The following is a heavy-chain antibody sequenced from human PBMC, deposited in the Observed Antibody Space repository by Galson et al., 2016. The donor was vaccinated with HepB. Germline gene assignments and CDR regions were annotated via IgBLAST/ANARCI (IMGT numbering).Heavy chain of an antibody. CDR2: TYHSGTT. CDR3: AREVYGDYKFDY. Sequence: TLSLTCAVSSGSISSGGYSWTWIRQPPGKGLEWIGNTYHSGTTDYNPSLKSRVTIKIDRSKNQFSLKLRSVTAADTAVYYCAREVYGDYKFDYWGLGTLVTVSS. CDR1: SGSISSGGYS. V-gene: IGHV4-30-2*01. D-gene: IGHD4-17*01. J-gene: IGHJ4*02.